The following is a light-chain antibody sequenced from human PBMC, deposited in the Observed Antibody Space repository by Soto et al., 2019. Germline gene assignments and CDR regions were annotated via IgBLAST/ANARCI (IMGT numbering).Light chain of an antibody. Sequence: DIQMTQSPSSLSASVGDRVTITCRASQGISNYLAWYQQKQGKVPKLLIYAASTLQSGVPSRFSGSGSGTDFTLTISSLQPEDVATYYCQKYSSAPRGITFGQGTRLEIK. CDR1: QGISNY. J-gene: IGKJ5*01. CDR3: QKYSSAPRGIT. V-gene: IGKV1-27*01. CDR2: AAS.